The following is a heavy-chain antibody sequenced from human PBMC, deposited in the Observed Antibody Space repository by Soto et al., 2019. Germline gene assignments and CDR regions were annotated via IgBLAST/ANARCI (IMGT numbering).Heavy chain of an antibody. V-gene: IGHV3-30-3*01. CDR2: ISYDGNTK. CDR1: GFIFSSYA. D-gene: IGHD3-3*01. CDR3: VRDLEWFLGYFDY. Sequence: RGSLRLSCAASGFIFSSYAMHWVRQGPGKGLEWVAMISYDGNTKYYADSVKGRFTVSRDNSKKTLYLQMNSLRGEDTAVYYCVRDLEWFLGYFDYWGQGTLVTVSS. J-gene: IGHJ4*02.